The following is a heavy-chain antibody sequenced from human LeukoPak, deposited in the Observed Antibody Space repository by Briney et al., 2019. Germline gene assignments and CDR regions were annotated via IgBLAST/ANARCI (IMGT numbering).Heavy chain of an antibody. CDR1: EFTFSSYS. CDR2: ISSSSSTI. Sequence: GSLRLSCEASEFTFSSYSMNWVRQAPGKGLEWVSYISSSSSTIYYAESVKGRFSISRDNAKNSLYLQMNSLRVEDTAVYYCARSRGNSGSYPLDYWGQGTLVTVSS. V-gene: IGHV3-48*01. CDR3: ARSRGNSGSYPLDY. J-gene: IGHJ4*02. D-gene: IGHD1-26*01.